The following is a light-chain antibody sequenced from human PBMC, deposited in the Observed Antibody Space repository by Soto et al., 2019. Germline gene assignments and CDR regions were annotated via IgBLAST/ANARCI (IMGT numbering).Light chain of an antibody. V-gene: IGKV4-1*01. CDR3: QQYYGLPLT. CDR1: QRVLYSSNNNNY. J-gene: IGKJ3*01. Sequence: DIVMTQSPDSLAVSLGERATIKCKSNQRVLYSSNNNNYLAWYQKKPGQPPRLLIFWASTREPGVSDRFSGSGSGTDFTLTISSLLTEDVAVYYCQQYYGLPLTLVPETKMDIK. CDR2: WAS.